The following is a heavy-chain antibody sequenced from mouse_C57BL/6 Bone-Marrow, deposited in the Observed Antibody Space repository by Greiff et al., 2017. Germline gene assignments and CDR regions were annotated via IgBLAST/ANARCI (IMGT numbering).Heavy chain of an antibody. V-gene: IGHV7-3*01. CDR3: ARWGYYGPLYAMDY. CDR2: IRNKANGYTT. J-gene: IGHJ4*01. CDR1: GFTFTDYY. D-gene: IGHD1-1*01. Sequence: EVQVVESGGGLVQPGGSLSLSCAASGFTFTDYYMSWVRQPPGKALEWLGFIRNKANGYTTEYSASVKGRFTISRANAQSILYLHMNALRAEDSATYYCARWGYYGPLYAMDYWGQGTSVTVSS.